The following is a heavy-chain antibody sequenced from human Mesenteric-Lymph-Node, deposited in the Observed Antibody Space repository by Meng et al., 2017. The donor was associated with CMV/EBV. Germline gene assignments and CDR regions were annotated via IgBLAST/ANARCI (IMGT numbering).Heavy chain of an antibody. CDR2: IKSKSAGGTT. J-gene: IGHJ6*02. V-gene: IGHV3-15*01. D-gene: IGHD1-26*01. CDR3: TTDMVGVGATITRYYYFYGMDV. CDR1: GFTFSGSA. Sequence: GESLKISCAASGFTFSGSAMHWVRQASGKGLEWVGHIKSKSAGGTTNYAAPVKGRFTILRDDSKDTVYLQMNSLTTEDTAVYFCTTDMVGVGATITRYYYFYGMDVWGQGTTVTVSS.